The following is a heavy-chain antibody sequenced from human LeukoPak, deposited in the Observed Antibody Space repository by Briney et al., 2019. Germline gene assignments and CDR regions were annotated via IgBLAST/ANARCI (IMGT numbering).Heavy chain of an antibody. D-gene: IGHD1-26*01. V-gene: IGHV1-24*01. J-gene: IGHJ6*03. Sequence: ASVKVSCKVSGDTLTELSMHWVRQAPGKGLEWMGGFDPKEGERVYAQHFQGRFTMTEDTSTDTAYMELSSLRSEDTAVYYCATAVRWELPHYMDVWGKGTTVTVSS. CDR3: ATAVRWELPHYMDV. CDR2: FDPKEGER. CDR1: GDTLTELS.